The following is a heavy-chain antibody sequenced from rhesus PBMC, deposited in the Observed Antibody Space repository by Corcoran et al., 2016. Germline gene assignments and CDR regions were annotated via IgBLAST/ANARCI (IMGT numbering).Heavy chain of an antibody. D-gene: IGHD2-8*01. CDR1: GFTFSDYY. CDR2: IESKAYGGTA. V-gene: IGHV3-184*01. CDR3: TTDLFLVVVSATPNY. Sequence: EVQLMESGGGLVQPGGSLRLSCVASGFTFSDYYMYWVRQAPGKGLAWMGFIESKAYGGTAEYAASVKGRFTISRDDSKSIAYLQMSSLKTEDTAVYYCTTDLFLVVVSATPNYWGQGVLVTVSS. J-gene: IGHJ4*01.